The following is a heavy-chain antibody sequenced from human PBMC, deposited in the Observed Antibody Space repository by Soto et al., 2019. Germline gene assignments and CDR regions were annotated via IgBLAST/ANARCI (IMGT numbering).Heavy chain of an antibody. J-gene: IGHJ4*02. CDR1: GFTFTVAW. D-gene: IGHD2-21*01. V-gene: IGHV3-15*07. Sequence: EVQLVESGGGSVEPGGSLRLSCAASGFTFTVAWLNWVRQAPGKGLEWVGRIKSKHDGGTRDFAAHVKGRFTISRDDSENMVYLQMNRLKTEDKAVYYCAADLPDWAAYAFDYWGPGTRVTVSA. CDR3: AADLPDWAAYAFDY. CDR2: IKSKHDGGTR.